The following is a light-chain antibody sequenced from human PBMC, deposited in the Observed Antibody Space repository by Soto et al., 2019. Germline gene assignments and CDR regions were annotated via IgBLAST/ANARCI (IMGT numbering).Light chain of an antibody. CDR3: ATWDDSRKGV. V-gene: IGLV1-44*01. J-gene: IGLJ1*01. CDR2: TNN. CDR1: SSNIGSHT. Sequence: QSVVTQPPSASGTPGQRITISCSGSSSNIGSHTVNWYQHVPGTAPKLLINTNNQRPSGVPDRFSGSKSGASASLVISGLQPEDEATYYCATWDDSRKGVFGTGTKLTVL.